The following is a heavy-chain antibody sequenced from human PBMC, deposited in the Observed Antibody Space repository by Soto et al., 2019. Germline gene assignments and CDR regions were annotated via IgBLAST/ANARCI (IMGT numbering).Heavy chain of an antibody. CDR1: GFTFSSYS. CDR3: ASPLRSLWFGELLSYAFDI. D-gene: IGHD3-10*01. V-gene: IGHV3-21*01. CDR2: ISSSSSYI. Sequence: PGGSLRLSCAASGFTFSSYSMNWVRQAPGKGLEWVSSISSSSSYIYYADSVKGRFTISRDNAKNSLYLQMNSLRAEDTAVYFCASPLRSLWFGELLSYAFDIWGQGTMVTVS. J-gene: IGHJ3*02.